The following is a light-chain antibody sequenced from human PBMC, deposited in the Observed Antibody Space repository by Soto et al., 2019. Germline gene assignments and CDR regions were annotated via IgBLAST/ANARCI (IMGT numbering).Light chain of an antibody. J-gene: IGKJ1*01. CDR1: QSVSNN. CDR3: QQYNNWPPWT. V-gene: IGKV3-15*01. CDR2: DAA. Sequence: ILMTQSPATLSVSPGERATLSCRASQSVSNNLAWYQQKPGQAPSLLRYDAATRATGIPARFSGSGSGTEFTLTIRGLQSEDFSVYYCQQYNNWPPWTFGKGTKVEIK.